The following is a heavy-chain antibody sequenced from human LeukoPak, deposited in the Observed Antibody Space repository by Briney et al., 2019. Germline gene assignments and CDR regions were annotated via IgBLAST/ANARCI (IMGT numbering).Heavy chain of an antibody. Sequence: ASAKVSCKVSGYTFTDYYMHWVQQAPGKGLEGMGLVDPEDGETIYAEKFQGRVTITADTSTDTAYMELSSLRSEDTAVYYCATVNSGSFEGVDYGGQGTLVTVSS. J-gene: IGHJ4*02. CDR2: VDPEDGET. V-gene: IGHV1-69-2*01. D-gene: IGHD1-26*01. CDR1: GYTFTDYY. CDR3: ATVNSGSFEGVDY.